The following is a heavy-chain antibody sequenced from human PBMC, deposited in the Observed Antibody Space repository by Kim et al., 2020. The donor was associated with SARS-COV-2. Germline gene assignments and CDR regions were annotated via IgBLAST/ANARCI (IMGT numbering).Heavy chain of an antibody. CDR2: IYYSGST. D-gene: IGHD3-10*01. CDR3: ARGYAVRGIIINDY. CDR1: GGSVTSGSYY. V-gene: IGHV4-61*01. J-gene: IGHJ4*02. Sequence: SETLSLTCTVSGGSVTSGSYYWSWIRQPPGKGLEWIGCIYYSGSTNYNPSLKSRVTISVDTSKNQFSLKLSSVTAADTAVYYCARGYAVRGIIINDYWGQGTLVTVSS.